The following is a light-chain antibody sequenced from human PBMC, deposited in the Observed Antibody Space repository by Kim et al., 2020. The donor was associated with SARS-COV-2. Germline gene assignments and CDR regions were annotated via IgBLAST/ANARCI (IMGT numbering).Light chain of an antibody. J-gene: IGLJ2*01. CDR3: GTWDDSLSAGV. CDR2: DSN. Sequence: GQKVTISCSGSSSTIANNYISWYQQLPGTAPKLLIYDSNKRPSGIPDRFSGSKSGTSATLGITGLQTGDEADYYCGTWDDSLSAGVFGGGTKLTVL. CDR1: SSTIANNY. V-gene: IGLV1-51*01.